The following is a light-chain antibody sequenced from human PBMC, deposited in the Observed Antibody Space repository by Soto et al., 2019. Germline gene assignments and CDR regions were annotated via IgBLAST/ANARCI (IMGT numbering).Light chain of an antibody. V-gene: IGLV2-14*01. CDR1: SSDIGTYNY. CDR3: GSYTDTNTRV. Sequence: QSALTQPASVSGSPGQSITISCAGSSSDIGTYNYVSWYQHHPGKAPKLIIYEVTNRPIGVSNRFSGSKSGNTASLTISGLQADDEADYYCGSYTDTNTRVFGGGTKVTVL. CDR2: EVT. J-gene: IGLJ3*02.